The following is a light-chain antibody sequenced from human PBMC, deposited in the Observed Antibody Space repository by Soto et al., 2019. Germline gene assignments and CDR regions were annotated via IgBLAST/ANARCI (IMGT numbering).Light chain of an antibody. V-gene: IGLV2-14*01. CDR2: EVI. CDR3: SSYRSSSTVFYV. J-gene: IGLJ1*01. Sequence: QSALTQPASVSGSPGQSITISCTGTSSDVGGYKYVSWYQQHPGKAPKLMIYEVINRPSGVSNRFSGSKSGNTASLTISGIQAEDEADYYCSSYRSSSTVFYVFGTGTKLTVL. CDR1: SSDVGGYKY.